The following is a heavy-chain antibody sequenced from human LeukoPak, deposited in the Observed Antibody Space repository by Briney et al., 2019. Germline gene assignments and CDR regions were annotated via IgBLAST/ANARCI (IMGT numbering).Heavy chain of an antibody. V-gene: IGHV3-23*01. CDR1: GITLSNYG. Sequence: PGEALRLSCAVSGITLSNYGMSWVRQAPGKGLEWVAGLSGSGGGTNYADSVQGRFTISRGNPKNTLYLQMNSLRAEDTAVYFCAKRGVVIRVFLVGFHKEAYYFDSWGQGALVTVSS. CDR2: LSGSGGGT. D-gene: IGHD3-10*01. CDR3: AKRGVVIRVFLVGFHKEAYYFDS. J-gene: IGHJ4*02.